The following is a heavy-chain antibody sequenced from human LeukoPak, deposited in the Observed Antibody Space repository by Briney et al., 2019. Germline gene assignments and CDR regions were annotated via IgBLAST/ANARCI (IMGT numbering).Heavy chain of an antibody. D-gene: IGHD3-22*01. CDR1: GGTFSSYA. Sequence: SVKVSCKASGGTFSSYAISWVRQAPGQGLEWMGRIIPIFGTANYAQKFQGRVTITTDESTGTAYMELSSLRSEDTAVYYCARVSEDYYDSSGYYPFDYWGQGTLVTVSS. V-gene: IGHV1-69*05. CDR2: IIPIFGTA. CDR3: ARVSEDYYDSSGYYPFDY. J-gene: IGHJ4*02.